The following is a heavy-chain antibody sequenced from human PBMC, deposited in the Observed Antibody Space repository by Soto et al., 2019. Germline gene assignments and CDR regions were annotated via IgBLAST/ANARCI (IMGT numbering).Heavy chain of an antibody. CDR3: ARDLGYYASDGYFDY. V-gene: IGHV3-11*01. J-gene: IGHJ4*02. Sequence: GSLRLSCAASVFTVSDYYMSWIRQGPGKGLEWVSYISSSGSIIYYADSVKGRFTISRDNAKNSLYLQLNSLRAEDTAVYYCARDLGYYASDGYFDYWGQGTLVTVSS. CDR1: VFTVSDYY. D-gene: IGHD3-22*01. CDR2: ISSSGSII.